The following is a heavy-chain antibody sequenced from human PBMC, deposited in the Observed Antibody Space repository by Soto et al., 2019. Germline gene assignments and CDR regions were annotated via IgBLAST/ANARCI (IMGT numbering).Heavy chain of an antibody. CDR3: VRAPVQIINPCRAMDV. CDR1: GDSITSDDYY. V-gene: IGHV4-30-4*01. Sequence: QVQLQESGPGLLRPSQTLSLTCTVSGDSITSDDYYWTWIRQPPGKGLEWLGHIYYTGSTSYNPSFASVVSISLDTSKNPFSRRVRSVTAADTAVYDCVRAPVQIINPCRAMDVWGYGTSIIVSS. J-gene: IGHJ6*04. D-gene: IGHD3-10*01. CDR2: IYYTGST.